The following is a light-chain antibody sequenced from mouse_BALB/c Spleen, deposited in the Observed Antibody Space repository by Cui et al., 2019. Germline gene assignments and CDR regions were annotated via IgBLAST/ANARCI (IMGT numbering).Light chain of an antibody. J-gene: IGKJ5*01. CDR3: EPYSSYPLT. Sequence: DIVMTQSHKFMSTSVGDRVSITCKASQDVGTDGAWYQQKPADSPKLQIYWVSTRHTDFTLTISNVQSEDLAEYFCEPYSSYPLTFGAGTKLELK. CDR1: QDVGTD. V-gene: IGKV6-23*01. CDR2: WVS.